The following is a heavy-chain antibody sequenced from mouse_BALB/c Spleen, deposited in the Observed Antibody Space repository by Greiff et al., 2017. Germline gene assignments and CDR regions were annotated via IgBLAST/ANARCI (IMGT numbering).Heavy chain of an antibody. CDR1: GYTFTSYW. CDR3: TRVDFDY. Sequence: LKQPGSELVRPGASVKLSCKASGYTFTSYWMHWVKQRPGQGLEWIGNIYPGSGSTNYDEKFKSKATLTVDTSSSTAYMQLSSLTSEDSAVYYCTRVDFDYWGQGTTLTVSS. J-gene: IGHJ2*01. V-gene: IGHV1S22*01. CDR2: IYPGSGST.